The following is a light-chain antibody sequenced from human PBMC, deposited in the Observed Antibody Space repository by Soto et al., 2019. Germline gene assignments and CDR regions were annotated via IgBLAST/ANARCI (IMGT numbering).Light chain of an antibody. V-gene: IGLV2-14*01. CDR1: GSDVGNYIF. CDR3: VSYATTASYV. J-gene: IGLJ1*01. CDR2: DIN. Sequence: QSVMTQPASVSGSPGQAITISCAGTGSDVGNYIFVSWYRQHPGKAPKLMIYDINNRPSGVSNRFSGSKYGNTASLTISGLQAEDEADYYCVSYATTASYVFGTWTEVTV.